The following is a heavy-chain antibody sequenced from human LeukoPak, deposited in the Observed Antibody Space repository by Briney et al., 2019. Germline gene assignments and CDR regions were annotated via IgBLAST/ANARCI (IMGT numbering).Heavy chain of an antibody. D-gene: IGHD3-10*01. V-gene: IGHV3-21*01. CDR2: ISGGSGYI. J-gene: IGHJ4*02. CDR3: ARGYGSDSFDY. Sequence: PGGSLRLSCAASGFFFTSSGMSWVRQAPGKGLEWVSSISGGSGYIYYADSVKGRFTVSRDNAKNSLYLQMNSLSAEDTAVYYCARGYGSDSFDYWGQGTLVTVSS. CDR1: GFFFTSSG.